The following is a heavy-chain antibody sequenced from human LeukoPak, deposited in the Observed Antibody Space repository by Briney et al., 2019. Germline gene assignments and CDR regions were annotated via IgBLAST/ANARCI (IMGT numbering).Heavy chain of an antibody. J-gene: IGHJ4*02. CDR1: EYSFTSYW. D-gene: IGHD4-17*01. CDR2: IYPGDSDT. CDR3: ARSSDYGDYRKTYYFDY. V-gene: IGHV5-51*01. Sequence: GESPKISCKGSEYSFTSYWIAWVRQVPGRGLDWMGIIYPGDSDTRYSPSFQGQVTISADKSISTAYLQWSSLKASDTAMYYCARSSDYGDYRKTYYFDYWGQGTLVTVSS.